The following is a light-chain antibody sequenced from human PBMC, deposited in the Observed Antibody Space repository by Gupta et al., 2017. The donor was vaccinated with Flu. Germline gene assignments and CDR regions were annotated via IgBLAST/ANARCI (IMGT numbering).Light chain of an antibody. CDR1: SSIGSAT. J-gene: IGLJ2*01. Sequence: SSIGSATVDWYHQVQGMAPKLLIFSNNRRPTGVPGQFSGSKSGTSASLAISGLQPDDEADYYCATWIDALSGQVFGGGTKLVVL. V-gene: IGLV1-44*01. CDR3: ATWIDALSGQV. CDR2: SNN.